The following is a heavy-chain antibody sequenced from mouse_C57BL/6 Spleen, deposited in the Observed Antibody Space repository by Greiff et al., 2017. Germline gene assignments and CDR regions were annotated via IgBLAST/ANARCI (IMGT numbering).Heavy chain of an antibody. J-gene: IGHJ4*01. D-gene: IGHD1-1*01. CDR2: IYPRSGNT. Sequence: QVQLKESGAELARPGASVKLSCKASGYTFTSYGISWVKQRTGQGLEWIGEIYPRSGNTYYNEKFKGKATLTADKSSSTAYMELRSLTSEDSAVYFCARSITTVVATRGAMDYWGQGTSVTVSS. CDR1: GYTFTSYG. CDR3: ARSITTVVATRGAMDY. V-gene: IGHV1-81*01.